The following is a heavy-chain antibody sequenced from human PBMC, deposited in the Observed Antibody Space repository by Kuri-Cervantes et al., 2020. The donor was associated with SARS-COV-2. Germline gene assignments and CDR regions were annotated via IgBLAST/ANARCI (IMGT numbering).Heavy chain of an antibody. Sequence: SQTLSLTCAISGDSVSSTSAAWNWIRQSPSRGLEWLGRTYHRSKWYNEYAVSVKSRITTNPDTSKNQFSLQLNFVTPEDTAVYYCARAPDGYCSGGSCYSGYFQHWGQGTLVTVSS. V-gene: IGHV6-1*01. CDR3: ARAPDGYCSGGSCYSGYFQH. D-gene: IGHD2-15*01. J-gene: IGHJ1*01. CDR2: TYHRSKWYN. CDR1: GDSVSSTSAA.